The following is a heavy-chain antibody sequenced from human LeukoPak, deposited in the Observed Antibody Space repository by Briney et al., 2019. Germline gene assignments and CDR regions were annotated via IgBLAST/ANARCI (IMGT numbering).Heavy chain of an antibody. D-gene: IGHD6-13*01. CDR3: AKREAVVGIVDY. Sequence: PGGSLRLSCAASGFIFSSYAMGWVRQAPGKGLEWVSILSTSGDRTYYADTVKGRFTISRDNSKNTLYLQMNSLRAEDTAVYYCAKREAVVGIVDYWGQGTLVTVSS. CDR2: LSTSGDRT. CDR1: GFIFSSYA. V-gene: IGHV3-23*01. J-gene: IGHJ4*02.